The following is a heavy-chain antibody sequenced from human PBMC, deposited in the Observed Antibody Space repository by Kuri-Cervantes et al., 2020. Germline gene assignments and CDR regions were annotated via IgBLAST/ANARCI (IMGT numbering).Heavy chain of an antibody. CDR2: ISGSGGST. J-gene: IGHJ4*02. CDR3: AKGGYGSGRYGDY. V-gene: IGHV3-23*01. Sequence: GESLKISCAASGFTFSSYSMNWVRQAPGKGLEWVSAISGSGGSTYYADSVKGRFTISRDNSKNTLYLQMNSLRAEDTAVYYCAKGGYGSGRYGDYWGQGTLVTVSS. CDR1: GFTFSSYS. D-gene: IGHD3-10*01.